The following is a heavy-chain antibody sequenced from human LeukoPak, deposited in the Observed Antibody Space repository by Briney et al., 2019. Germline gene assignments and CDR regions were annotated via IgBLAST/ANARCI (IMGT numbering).Heavy chain of an antibody. Sequence: SVKASCKASGGTFSSYAISWVRQAPGQGLEWMGRIIPIFGTANYAQKFQGRVTITTDESTSTAYMELSSLRSEDTAVYYCARTHDYGDYVLEYWGQGTLVTVSS. CDR1: GGTFSSYA. CDR3: ARTHDYGDYVLEY. D-gene: IGHD4-17*01. CDR2: IIPIFGTA. J-gene: IGHJ4*02. V-gene: IGHV1-69*05.